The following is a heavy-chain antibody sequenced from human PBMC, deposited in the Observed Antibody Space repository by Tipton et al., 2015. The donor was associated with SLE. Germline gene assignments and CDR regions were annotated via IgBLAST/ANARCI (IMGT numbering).Heavy chain of an antibody. D-gene: IGHD3-22*01. V-gene: IGHV1-8*01. Sequence: QLVQSGAEVKRPGASVKVSCKASGYTFTTYDIFWVRQATGQGLEWMGWINPNTDNTGYARKFQGRVTMTRDTSISTAYMELSSLRSEDTAVYYCARDRLVPYYESSGYYSDWGQGTLVTVSS. CDR1: GYTFTTYD. CDR3: ARDRLVPYYESSGYYSD. CDR2: INPNTDNT. J-gene: IGHJ4*02.